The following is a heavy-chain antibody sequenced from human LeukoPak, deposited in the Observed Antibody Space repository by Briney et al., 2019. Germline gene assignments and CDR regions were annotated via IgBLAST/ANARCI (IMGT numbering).Heavy chain of an antibody. CDR2: ISYDGSNK. J-gene: IGHJ4*02. CDR1: GFTFSSYA. V-gene: IGHV3-30-3*01. CDR3: ARGLPITMIVVVIPPLDY. Sequence: GSLRLSCAASGFTFSSYAMHWVRQAPGKGLEWVAVISYDGSNKYYADSVKGRFTISRDNSKNTLYLQMNSLRAEDTAVYYCARGLPITMIVVVIPPLDYWGQGTLVTVSS. D-gene: IGHD3-22*01.